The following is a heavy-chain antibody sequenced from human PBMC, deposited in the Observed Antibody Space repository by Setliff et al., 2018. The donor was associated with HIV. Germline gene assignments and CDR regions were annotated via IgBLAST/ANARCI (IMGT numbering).Heavy chain of an antibody. CDR2: IRGSGADA. J-gene: IGHJ4*02. CDR3: ARGRYCTTLSCPYYFDY. V-gene: IGHV1-18*01. CDR1: EYSFVSHG. Sequence: ASVKVSCKTSEYSFVSHGMSWVRQAPGQGLEWMGWIRGSGADAKYAENLQGRVTLTMDISSSTGYMELRNLRSDDTAIYYCARGRYCTTLSCPYYFDYWGQGTLVTVSS. D-gene: IGHD2-8*01.